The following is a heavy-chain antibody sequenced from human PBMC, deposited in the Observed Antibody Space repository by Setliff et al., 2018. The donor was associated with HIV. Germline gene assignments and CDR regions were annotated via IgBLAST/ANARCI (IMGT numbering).Heavy chain of an antibody. Sequence: PGGSLRLSCAASGFTFSDYYMSWIRQAPGKGLEWVSYISSSGSTIYYADSVKGRFTISRDNAKNSLYLQMNSLRAEDTAVYYCARERLPSPLRYFDWLPPFQHAHDAFDIWGQGTMVTVSS. CDR3: ARERLPSPLRYFDWLPPFQHAHDAFDI. D-gene: IGHD3-9*01. CDR1: GFTFSDYY. J-gene: IGHJ3*02. V-gene: IGHV3-11*01. CDR2: ISSSGSTI.